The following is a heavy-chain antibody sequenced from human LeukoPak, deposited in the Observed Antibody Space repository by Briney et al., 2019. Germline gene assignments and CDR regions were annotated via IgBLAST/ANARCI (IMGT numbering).Heavy chain of an antibody. CDR3: ARDPTAALGRVYYYYGMDV. J-gene: IGHJ6*02. CDR2: ISSSGSTI. V-gene: IGHV3-11*01. Sequence: GGSLRLSCAASGFTFSDYYMSWIRQAPGKGLEWVSYISSSGSTIYYADSVKGRFTISRDNAKNSLYLQINSLRAEDTAVYYCARDPTAALGRVYYYYGMDVWGQGTTVTVSS. CDR1: GFTFSDYY. D-gene: IGHD2-2*01.